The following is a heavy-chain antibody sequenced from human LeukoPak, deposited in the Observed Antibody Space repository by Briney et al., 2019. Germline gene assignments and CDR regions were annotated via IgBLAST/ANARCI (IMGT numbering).Heavy chain of an antibody. CDR3: ARQRGTGCYDY. D-gene: IGHD6-19*01. Sequence: GESLKISCQGSGNGFATYWIAWVRQMPGEGLEWMGIIYPGDSDTTYSTSFQGQVTISADRSATSAYLQWTSLKASDTAIYYCARQRGTGCYDYWGQGTLVTVSS. CDR1: GNGFATYW. J-gene: IGHJ4*02. CDR2: IYPGDSDT. V-gene: IGHV5-51*01.